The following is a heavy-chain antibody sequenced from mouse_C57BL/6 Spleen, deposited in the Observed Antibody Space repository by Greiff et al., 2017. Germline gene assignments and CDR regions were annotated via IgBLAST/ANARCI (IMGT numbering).Heavy chain of an antibody. CDR2: IYPGDGDT. Sequence: VQLQQSGAELVKPGASVKISCKASGYAFSSYWMNWVKQRPGKGLEWIGQIYPGDGDTNYNGTFKGKATLTAAKSSSTAYMQLSSLTSEDSAVYFCARWLLRGDAMDYWGQGTSVTVSS. V-gene: IGHV1-80*01. CDR1: GYAFSSYW. J-gene: IGHJ4*01. CDR3: ARWLLRGDAMDY. D-gene: IGHD2-3*01.